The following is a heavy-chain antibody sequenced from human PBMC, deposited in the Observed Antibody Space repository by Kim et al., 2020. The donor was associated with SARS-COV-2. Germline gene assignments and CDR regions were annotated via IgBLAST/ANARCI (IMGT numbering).Heavy chain of an antibody. CDR1: GFTFSSYA. J-gene: IGHJ4*02. V-gene: IGHV3-30*04. D-gene: IGHD3-16*01. CDR2: ISYDGSNK. Sequence: GGSLRLSCAASGFTFSSYAMHWVRQAPGKGLEWVAVISYDGSNKYYVDSVKGRFTISRDNSKNTLYLQMNSLRAEDTAVYYCARDLDGVFDYWGQGTLVTVSS. CDR3: ARDLDGVFDY.